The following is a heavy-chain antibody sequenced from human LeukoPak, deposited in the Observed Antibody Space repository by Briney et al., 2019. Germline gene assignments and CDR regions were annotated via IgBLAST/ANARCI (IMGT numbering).Heavy chain of an antibody. CDR1: GFTFSSYS. J-gene: IGHJ4*02. CDR2: ISSSSSTI. CDR3: ARDWYGDYTDVLDY. D-gene: IGHD4-17*01. V-gene: IGHV3-48*01. Sequence: GGSLRLSCAASGFTFSSYSMNWVRQAPGKGLDWVSYISSSSSTIYYADSVKGRFTISRDNAKNSLYLQMNSLRAEDTAVYYCARDWYGDYTDVLDYWGQGTLVTVSS.